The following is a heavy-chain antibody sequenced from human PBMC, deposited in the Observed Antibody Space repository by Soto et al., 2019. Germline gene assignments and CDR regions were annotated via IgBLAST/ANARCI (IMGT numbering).Heavy chain of an antibody. Sequence: ASVKVSCKASGYTCTSYDSNWVLQATGQGLEWMGWMNPNSGNTSYAQKFQGRVTMTRNTSISTAYMELSSLRSEDTAVYYCARVGSYDFWSGPRYYYYYGMDVWGQGTTVTVSS. CDR1: GYTCTSYD. D-gene: IGHD3-3*01. CDR3: ARVGSYDFWSGPRYYYYYGMDV. V-gene: IGHV1-8*01. J-gene: IGHJ6*02. CDR2: MNPNSGNT.